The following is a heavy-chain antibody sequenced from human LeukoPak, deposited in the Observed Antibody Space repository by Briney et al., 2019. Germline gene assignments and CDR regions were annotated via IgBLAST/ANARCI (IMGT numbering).Heavy chain of an antibody. J-gene: IGHJ6*02. Sequence: GSLRLSCAASGFTFSSYWMHWVRQAPGKGLVWVSRINSDGSGTNYVDSVEGRFTISRDNARNTLYLQMNSLGAEDTAVYYCAGDGRTSGDYYYYGMDVWGQGTTVTVSS. D-gene: IGHD4-17*01. CDR1: GFTFSSYW. V-gene: IGHV3-74*01. CDR3: AGDGRTSGDYYYYGMDV. CDR2: INSDGSGT.